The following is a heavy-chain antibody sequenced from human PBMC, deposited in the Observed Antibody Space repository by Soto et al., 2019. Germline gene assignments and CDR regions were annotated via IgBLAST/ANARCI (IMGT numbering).Heavy chain of an antibody. J-gene: IGHJ4*02. D-gene: IGHD1-26*01. CDR3: VRHGWSTIGAFDY. CDR2: IDPSDSYT. V-gene: IGHV5-10-1*01. Sequence: PGESLKISCKGSGYSFTSYWISWVRQMPGKGLEWMGRIDPSDSYTNYSPSFQGHVTISADKSISTAYLQWSSLKASDTAMYYCVRHGWSTIGAFDYWGQGTLVTVSS. CDR1: GYSFTSYW.